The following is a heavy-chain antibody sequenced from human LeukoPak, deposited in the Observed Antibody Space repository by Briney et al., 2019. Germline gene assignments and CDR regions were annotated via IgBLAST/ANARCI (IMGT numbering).Heavy chain of an antibody. J-gene: IGHJ4*02. CDR2: IKQDGSDK. CDR3: AKDYYDSSGYYHSTY. D-gene: IGHD3-22*01. Sequence: PGGSLRLSCAASGFTFTKYWMTWVRQAPGKGLEWVGNIKQDGSDKNYMDSVKGRFTISRDNAKNSLYLQMNSLRAEDTAVYYCAKDYYDSSGYYHSTYWGQGTLVTVSS. CDR1: GFTFTKYW. V-gene: IGHV3-7*01.